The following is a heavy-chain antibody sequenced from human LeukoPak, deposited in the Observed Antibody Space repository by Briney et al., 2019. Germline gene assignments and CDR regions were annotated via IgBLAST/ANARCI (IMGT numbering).Heavy chain of an antibody. J-gene: IGHJ6*02. CDR3: ARAAEYQLHYTVHYGMDV. V-gene: IGHV1-2*02. D-gene: IGHD2-2*01. CDR2: INPNSGGT. Sequence: ASVKVSCKASGYTFTGYYMHWVRQAPGQGLEWMGWINPNSGGTNYAQKFQGRVTMTRDTSISTAYMELSRLRSDDTAVYYCARAAEYQLHYTVHYGMDVWGQGTTVTVSS. CDR1: GYTFTGYY.